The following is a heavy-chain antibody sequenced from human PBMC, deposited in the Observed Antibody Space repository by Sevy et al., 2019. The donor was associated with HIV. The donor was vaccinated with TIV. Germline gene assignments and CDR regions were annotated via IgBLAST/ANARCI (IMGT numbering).Heavy chain of an antibody. D-gene: IGHD3-22*01. CDR1: TFSVTDNY. V-gene: IGHV3-66*01. CDR3: ARDRYYDASGYYYYYYGLDV. Sequence: GGSLRLSCAASTFSVTDNYMSWVRQAPGKGLEWVSTIYSGGSTFYADSVKGRFTISRDNSKNTLYLQMNSLRAEDTALYYCARDRYYDASGYYYYYYGLDVWGQGTTVTVSS. J-gene: IGHJ6*02. CDR2: IYSGGST.